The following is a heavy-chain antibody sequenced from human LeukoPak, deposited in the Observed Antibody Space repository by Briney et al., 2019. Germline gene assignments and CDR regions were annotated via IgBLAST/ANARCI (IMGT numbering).Heavy chain of an antibody. J-gene: IGHJ5*02. V-gene: IGHV4-4*02. CDR1: GVSIRSSNW. Sequence: SETLSLTCAVAGVSIRSSNWWSWVRQSPGKGLEWIGEIYHSGTTNYNPSLKSRVTISVDKSENQLSLKLTSVTAADTAVYYCARSSGRVSGGSCEFLGCGYWFDPWGQGTLVTVSS. CDR3: ARSSGRVSGGSCEFLGCGYWFDP. D-gene: IGHD2-15*01. CDR2: IYHSGTT.